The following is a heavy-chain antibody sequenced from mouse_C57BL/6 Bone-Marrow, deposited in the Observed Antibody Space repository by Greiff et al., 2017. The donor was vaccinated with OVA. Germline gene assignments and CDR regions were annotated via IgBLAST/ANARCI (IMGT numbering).Heavy chain of an antibody. V-gene: IGHV1-5*01. D-gene: IGHD2-3*01. CDR2: SYPGNSDT. J-gene: IGHJ3*01. CDR3: TSDLIYDSYCWFAY. CDR1: GYTLTSYW. Sequence: SGTVLARPGASVQMFCKTSGYTLTSYWMHWVKKRPGQGREWIGASYPGNSDTSHNQKFKGKAKLTAVTSASTTYMELSSLTNEDYAVYYCTSDLIYDSYCWFAYWGQGTLVTVSA.